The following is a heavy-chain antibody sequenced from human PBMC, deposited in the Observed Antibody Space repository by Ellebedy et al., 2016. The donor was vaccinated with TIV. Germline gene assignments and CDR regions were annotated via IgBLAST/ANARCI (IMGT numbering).Heavy chain of an antibody. CDR1: GFTFSSYW. CDR2: INSDGSST. V-gene: IGHV3-74*01. Sequence: GESLKISCAASGFTFSSYWMHWVRQAPGKGLVWVSRINSDGSSTSYADSVKGRFTISRDNAKNTLYLQMNSLRAEDTANYYCAREAGTSGWYSGFQHWGQGTLVTVSS. J-gene: IGHJ1*01. CDR3: AREAGTSGWYSGFQH. D-gene: IGHD6-19*01.